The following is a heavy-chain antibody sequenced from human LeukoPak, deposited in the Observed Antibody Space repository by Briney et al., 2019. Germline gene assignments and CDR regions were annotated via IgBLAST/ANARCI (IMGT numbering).Heavy chain of an antibody. V-gene: IGHV4-30-4*01. Sequence: SETLSLTCTVSGGSISSGDYYWSWIRQPPGKGLEWIGYIYYSGSTYYNPSLKSRVTISVDTSKNQFSLKLSSVTAADTAVYYCARVYPVNWYFDLWGRGTLVAVSS. CDR1: GGSISSGDYY. CDR2: IYYSGST. D-gene: IGHD4-17*01. J-gene: IGHJ2*01. CDR3: ARVYPVNWYFDL.